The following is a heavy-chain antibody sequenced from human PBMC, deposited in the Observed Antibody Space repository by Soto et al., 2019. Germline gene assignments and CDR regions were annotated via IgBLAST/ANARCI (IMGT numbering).Heavy chain of an antibody. CDR1: SGSISSTNW. CDR3: ARVVSVATTYYFDY. J-gene: IGHJ4*02. D-gene: IGHD5-12*01. CDR2: IYHSGST. V-gene: IGHV4-4*02. Sequence: QVQLQESGPGLVKPSGTLSLTCAVSSGSISSTNWWSWVRQPPGKGLEWIGEIYHSGSTTCNPSLKSRVTISVDKSKNQSSLKLSSVTAADTAVYYCARVVSVATTYYFDYWGQGTLVTVSS.